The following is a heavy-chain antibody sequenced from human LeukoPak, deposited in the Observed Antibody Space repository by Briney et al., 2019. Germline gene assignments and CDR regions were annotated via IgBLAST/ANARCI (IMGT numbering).Heavy chain of an antibody. V-gene: IGHV1-8*01. Sequence: ASVKVSCKASRYTFTSYDINWVRQATGQGLEWMGWMSPNSGNTGYAQKFQGRVTMTRNTSISTAYMELSSLRSEDTAVYYCARGSRGVIVGAGDYWGQGTLLTVSS. J-gene: IGHJ4*02. CDR2: MSPNSGNT. CDR3: ARGSRGVIVGAGDY. CDR1: RYTFTSYD. D-gene: IGHD1-26*01.